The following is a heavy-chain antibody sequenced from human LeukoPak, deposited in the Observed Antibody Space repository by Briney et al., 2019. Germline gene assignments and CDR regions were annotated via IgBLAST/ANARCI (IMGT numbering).Heavy chain of an antibody. Sequence: KPGGSLRLSCAASGFTFSSYSMNWVRQAPGKGLEWVSSISSSSYIYYADSVKGRFTISRDNAKNSLYLQMNSLRAEDTAVYYCARDSRDCGGDCYSDYWGQGTLVTVSS. CDR2: ISSSSYI. CDR3: ARDSRDCGGDCYSDY. D-gene: IGHD2-21*02. V-gene: IGHV3-21*01. J-gene: IGHJ4*02. CDR1: GFTFSSYS.